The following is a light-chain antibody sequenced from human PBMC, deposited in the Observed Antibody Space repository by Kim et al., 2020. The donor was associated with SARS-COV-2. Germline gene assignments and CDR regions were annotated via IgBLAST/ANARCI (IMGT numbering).Light chain of an antibody. CDR3: QQRDSWPRT. V-gene: IGKV3-11*01. CDR1: QSVKSE. CDR2: DAS. J-gene: IGKJ1*01. Sequence: WCPGKGVTRSCRASQSVKSELAWYQQKSGQAPRLLIYDASIRATGIPARFSGSGFGTDFTLTISSLEPEDCAVYYCQQRDSWPRTFGQGTKVDIK.